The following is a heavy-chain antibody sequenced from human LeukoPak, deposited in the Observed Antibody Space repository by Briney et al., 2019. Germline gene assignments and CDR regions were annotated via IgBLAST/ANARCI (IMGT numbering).Heavy chain of an antibody. D-gene: IGHD6-13*01. V-gene: IGHV1-69*05. CDR2: IIPIFGTA. CDR3: LCFGLGAHGAGTY. Sequence: GSSVKVSCKASGGTFSSYAISWVRLAPGQGLEWMGGIIPIFGTANYAQKFQGRVTITTDESTSTAYMELSSLRSEDTAVYYCLCFGLGAHGAGTYWGQGTLVTVSS. CDR1: GGTFSSYA. J-gene: IGHJ4*02.